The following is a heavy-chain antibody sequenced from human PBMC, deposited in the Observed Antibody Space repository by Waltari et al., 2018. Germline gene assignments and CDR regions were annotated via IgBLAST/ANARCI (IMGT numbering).Heavy chain of an antibody. CDR2: MNPMSGNT. CDR1: GYSFTSYD. Sequence: QVQLEQSGAEVKKPGASVTVSCRASGYSFTSYDITWVRRAPGQGLEWMGWMNPMSGNTGYARKFQGRVSMTGDPSINTAYMELSSLTFDDTAVYYCARAVRNQLLSEYWGQGTLVAVSS. J-gene: IGHJ4*02. V-gene: IGHV1-8*01. CDR3: ARAVRNQLLSEY. D-gene: IGHD2-2*01.